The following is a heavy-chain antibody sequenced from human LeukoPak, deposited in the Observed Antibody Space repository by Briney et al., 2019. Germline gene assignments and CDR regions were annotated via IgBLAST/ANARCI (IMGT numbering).Heavy chain of an antibody. CDR2: ISGSGGST. CDR1: GFTFSSYA. J-gene: IGHJ5*02. Sequence: GGSLRLPCAASGFTFSSYAMSWVRQAPGKGLEWVSAISGSGGSTYYADSVKGRFTISRDNSKNTLYLQMNSLRAEDTAVYYCAKIPYGDYGYNWFDPWGQGTLVTVSS. V-gene: IGHV3-23*01. CDR3: AKIPYGDYGYNWFDP. D-gene: IGHD4-17*01.